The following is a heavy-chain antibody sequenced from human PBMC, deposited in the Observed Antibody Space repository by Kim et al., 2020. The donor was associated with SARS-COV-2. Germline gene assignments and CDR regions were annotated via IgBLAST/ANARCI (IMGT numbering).Heavy chain of an antibody. CDR2: IYYSGST. CDR3: ARFWVAAAGTSDYYYGMDV. Sequence: SETLSLTCTVSGGSISSGGYYWSWIRQHPGKGLEWIGYIYYSGSTYYNPSLKSRVTISVDTSKNQFSLKLSSVTAADTAVYYCARFWVAAAGTSDYYYGMDVWGQGTTVTVSS. CDR1: GGSISSGGYY. V-gene: IGHV4-31*03. D-gene: IGHD6-13*01. J-gene: IGHJ6*02.